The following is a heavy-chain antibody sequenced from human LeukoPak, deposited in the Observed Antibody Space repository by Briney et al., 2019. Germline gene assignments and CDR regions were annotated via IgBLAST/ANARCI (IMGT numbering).Heavy chain of an antibody. V-gene: IGHV1-69*06. CDR2: IIPIFGTA. CDR3: ARVGHYYGSGNYYDARGTFDY. D-gene: IGHD3-10*01. Sequence: SVKVSCKASGGTFSSYAISWVRQAPGQGLEWMGGIIPIFGTANYAQKFQGRVTITADKSTSTAYMELSSLRSEDTAVYYCARVGHYYGSGNYYDARGTFDYWGQGTLVTVSS. CDR1: GGTFSSYA. J-gene: IGHJ4*02.